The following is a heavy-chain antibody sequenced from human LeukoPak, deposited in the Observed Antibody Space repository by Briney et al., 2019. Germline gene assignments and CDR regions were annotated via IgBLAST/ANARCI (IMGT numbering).Heavy chain of an antibody. Sequence: GGSLRLSCVASGFTFSSYWMSWVRQAPGKGLEWVANIKQDGSEKYYVDSVKGRFTISRDNAKNSLYLQMNSLRAEDTAVYYCARDGSSSSWYVPRGYYYGMDVWGQGTTVTVSS. V-gene: IGHV3-7*01. CDR1: GFTFSSYW. CDR2: IKQDGSEK. J-gene: IGHJ6*02. CDR3: ARDGSSSSWYVPRGYYYGMDV. D-gene: IGHD6-13*01.